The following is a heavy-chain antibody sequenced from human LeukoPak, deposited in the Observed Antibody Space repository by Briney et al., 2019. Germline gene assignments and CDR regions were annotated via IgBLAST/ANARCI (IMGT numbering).Heavy chain of an antibody. CDR1: GFTFDDYT. CDR2: ISWDGDSS. Sequence: GGSLRLSCAASGFTFDDYTMHWVRPVPGKGLEWVSLISWDGDSSSYADSVKGRFTISRDNAKNSLYLQMNSLRAEDTALYYCARAASSVSHYYYYMDVWGKGTTVTVSS. V-gene: IGHV3-43*01. J-gene: IGHJ6*03. D-gene: IGHD3-10*01. CDR3: ARAASSVSHYYYYMDV.